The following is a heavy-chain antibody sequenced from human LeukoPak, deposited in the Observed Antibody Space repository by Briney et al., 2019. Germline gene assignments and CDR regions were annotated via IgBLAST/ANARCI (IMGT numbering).Heavy chain of an antibody. D-gene: IGHD3-10*01. V-gene: IGHV4-34*01. CDR1: GGSFSGYY. J-gene: IGHJ4*02. CDR2: INHSGST. Sequence: PSETLSLTCAVYGGSFSGYYWSWIRQPPGKGLEWIGEINHSGSTNYNPSLKSRVTISVDTSKNQFSLKLSSVTAADTAVYYGARGAMVRGVIITSDYWGQGTLVTVSS. CDR3: ARGAMVRGVIITSDY.